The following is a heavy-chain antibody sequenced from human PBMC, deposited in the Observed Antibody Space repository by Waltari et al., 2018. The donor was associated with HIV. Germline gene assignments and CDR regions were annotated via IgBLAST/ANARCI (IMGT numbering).Heavy chain of an antibody. CDR3: VRPAKDESGHYPALWYFDV. Sequence: VQLVESGGGLIKPGGSLTVTCVASVFVFNDYYMVLVRQSPGKRLEWISHIGPSGYPLNYAESLKGRITLSRDNSQKSVILQMDSLTADDSGVYYCVRPAKDESGHYPALWYFDVWGRGTLVSVSS. CDR1: VFVFNDYY. J-gene: IGHJ2*01. D-gene: IGHD3-3*01. CDR2: IGPSGYPL. V-gene: IGHV3-11*04.